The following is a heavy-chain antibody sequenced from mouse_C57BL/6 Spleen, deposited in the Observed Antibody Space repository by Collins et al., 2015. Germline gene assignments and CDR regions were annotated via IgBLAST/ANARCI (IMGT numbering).Heavy chain of an antibody. CDR2: INPDSSTI. J-gene: IGHJ3*01. CDR3: ARPLYDGYYVWFAC. D-gene: IGHD2-3*01. V-gene: IGHV4-1*02. Sequence: EVKLLESGGGLVQPGGSLKLSCAASGFDFSRYWMSWVRQAPGKGLEWIGEINPDSSTINYTPSLKDKFIISRDNAKNTLYLQMSKVRSEDTALYYCARPLYDGYYVWFACWGQGTLVTVSA. CDR1: GFDFSRYW.